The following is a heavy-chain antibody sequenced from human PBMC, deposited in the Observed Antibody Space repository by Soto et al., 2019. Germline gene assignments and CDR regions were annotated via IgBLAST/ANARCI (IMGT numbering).Heavy chain of an antibody. CDR2: INHSGST. CDR1: GGSFSGYY. J-gene: IGHJ4*02. CDR3: AREDSYGYYFDY. Sequence: PSETLSLTCAVYGGSFSGYYWSWIRQPPGKGLEWIGEINHSGSTNYNPSRKSRVTISVDTSKNQFSLKLSSVTAADTAVYYCAREDSYGYYFDYWGQGALVTVSS. D-gene: IGHD5-18*01. V-gene: IGHV4-34*01.